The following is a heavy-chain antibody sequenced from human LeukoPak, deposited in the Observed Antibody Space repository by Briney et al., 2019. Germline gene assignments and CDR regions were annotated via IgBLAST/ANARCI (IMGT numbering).Heavy chain of an antibody. CDR3: AKAYYDFWSGYNYYYMDV. V-gene: IGHV4-59*01. D-gene: IGHD3-3*01. CDR1: GGSISSYY. Sequence: PSETLSLTCTVSGGSISSYYWSWIRQPPGKGLEWIGYIYYSGSTNYNPSLKSRVTISVETSKNRFSLKLSSVTAADTAVYDCAKAYYDFWSGYNYYYMDVWGKGTMVTVSS. CDR2: IYYSGST. J-gene: IGHJ6*03.